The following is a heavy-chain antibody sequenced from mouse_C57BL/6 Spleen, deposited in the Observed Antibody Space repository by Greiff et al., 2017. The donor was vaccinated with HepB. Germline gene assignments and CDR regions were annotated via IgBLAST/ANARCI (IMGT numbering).Heavy chain of an antibody. V-gene: IGHV1-81*01. J-gene: IGHJ3*01. Sequence: VQWVESGAELARPGASVKLSCKASGYTFTSYGISWVKQRTGQGLEWIGEIYPRSGNTYYNEKFKGKATLTADKSSSTAYMELRSLTSEDSAVYFCARGGYGSRNGPFFAYWGQGTLVTVSA. CDR1: GYTFTSYG. CDR3: ARGGYGSRNGPFFAY. D-gene: IGHD1-2*01. CDR2: IYPRSGNT.